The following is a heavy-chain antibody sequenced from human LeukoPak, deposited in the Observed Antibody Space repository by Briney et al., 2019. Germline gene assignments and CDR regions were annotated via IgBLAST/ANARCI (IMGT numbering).Heavy chain of an antibody. CDR3: ARDPGYSYGYDY. V-gene: IGHV1-18*01. J-gene: IGHJ4*02. CDR1: GYTFTRHG. Sequence: ASVKVSCKASGYTFTRHGISWVRQAPGQGPEWMGWISGYTGNTNYAQKFQGRVNMTTDTSRSTAYMELRSLRSDDTAVYYCARDPGYSYGYDYWGQGTLVTVSS. D-gene: IGHD5-18*01. CDR2: ISGYTGNT.